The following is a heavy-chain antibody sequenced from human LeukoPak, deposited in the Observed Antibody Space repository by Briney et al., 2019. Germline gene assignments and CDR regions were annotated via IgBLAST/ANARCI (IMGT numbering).Heavy chain of an antibody. CDR3: AKGRGAHYYDSSGYGRGYFQH. Sequence: GGSLRLSCAASGFTLSSYAMSWVRQAPGKGLEWVSAISGSGGSTYYADSVKGRFTISRDNSKNTLYLQMNSLRAEDTAVYYCAKGRGAHYYDSSGYGRGYFQHWGQGTLVTVSS. J-gene: IGHJ1*01. V-gene: IGHV3-23*01. D-gene: IGHD3-22*01. CDR2: ISGSGGST. CDR1: GFTLSSYA.